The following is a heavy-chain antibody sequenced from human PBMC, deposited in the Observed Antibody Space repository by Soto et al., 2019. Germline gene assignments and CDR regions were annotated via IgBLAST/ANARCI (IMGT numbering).Heavy chain of an antibody. CDR3: ARQRTSVVTQAYFDV. CDR2: IYYSGST. D-gene: IGHD2-21*02. V-gene: IGHV4-39*01. Sequence: ESLCLAGPGTGGSISSRSYYGGWIRQPPGKGLEWIGSIYYSGSTYNNPSLRSRVSMSIDTSKDQFSLKLKSVTAADTALYFCARQRTSVVTQAYFDVWGPGSPVTVSS. CDR1: GGSISSRSYY. J-gene: IGHJ4*02.